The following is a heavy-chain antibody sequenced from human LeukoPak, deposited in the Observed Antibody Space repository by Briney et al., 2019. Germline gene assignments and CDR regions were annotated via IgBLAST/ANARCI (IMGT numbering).Heavy chain of an antibody. J-gene: IGHJ4*02. CDR2: INSDGSWT. D-gene: IGHD2/OR15-2a*01. CDR1: GNYW. CDR3: VSFYETY. V-gene: IGHV3-74*01. Sequence: QPGGSLRLSCAASGNYWMHWVRQVPGKGLVWVSRINSDGSWTSYADSVKGRFTISKDNAKNTVYLQMNSLRAEDTAVYYCVSFYETYWGRGTLVTVSS.